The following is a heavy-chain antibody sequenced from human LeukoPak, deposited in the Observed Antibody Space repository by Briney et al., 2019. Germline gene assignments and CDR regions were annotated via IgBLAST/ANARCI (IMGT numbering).Heavy chain of an antibody. D-gene: IGHD3-10*01. V-gene: IGHV3-7*03. CDR2: IKEDGSEK. CDR1: GFTFSNYW. Sequence: GGSLRLSCAASGFTFSNYWMSWVRQAPGKGLEWVANIKEDGSEKYYVDSVKGRFTISRDNAKNSLYLQMNSLRAEDTAVYYCARGGDIIWGRGIPRRFDPWGQGTLVTVSS. J-gene: IGHJ5*02. CDR3: ARGGDIIWGRGIPRRFDP.